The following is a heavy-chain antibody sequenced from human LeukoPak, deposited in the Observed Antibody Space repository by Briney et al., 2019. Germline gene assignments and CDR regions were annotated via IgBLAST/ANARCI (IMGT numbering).Heavy chain of an antibody. CDR2: ISSSSSYI. V-gene: IGHV3-21*01. CDR1: GFTFSSYS. D-gene: IGHD1-26*01. J-gene: IGHJ4*02. CDR3: ARDHHVGATFDY. Sequence: GGSLRLSCAASGFTFSSYSMNWVRQAPGKGLEWVSFISSSSSYIYYADSVKGRFTISRDNAKNSLYLQMNSLRAEDTAVYYCARDHHVGATFDYWGQGTLVTVSS.